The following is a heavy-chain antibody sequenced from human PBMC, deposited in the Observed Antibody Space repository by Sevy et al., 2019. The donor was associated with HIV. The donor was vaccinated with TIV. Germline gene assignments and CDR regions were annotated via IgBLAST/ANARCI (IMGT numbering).Heavy chain of an antibody. V-gene: IGHV1-24*01. CDR1: GHTLSEFA. D-gene: IGHD3-22*01. J-gene: IGHJ4*02. Sequence: ASVKVSCKVSGHTLSEFAMHWVRLAPGKGLEWMGTFDPEDGKTLHAQKCQGGVTMTEDQSTDTAYMEVNNLRSEDTAVYYCATTKDYYDSSGYPFDYWGQGTLVTVSS. CDR3: ATTKDYYDSSGYPFDY. CDR2: FDPEDGKT.